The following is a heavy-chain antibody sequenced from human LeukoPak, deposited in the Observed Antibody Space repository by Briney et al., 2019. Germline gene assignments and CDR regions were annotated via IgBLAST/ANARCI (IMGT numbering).Heavy chain of an antibody. CDR1: GFSFSIYA. V-gene: IGHV3-33*01. D-gene: IGHD3-10*01. CDR2: IWHDTSHT. J-gene: IGHJ4*02. CDR3: AREIFGSGSYPDY. Sequence: GGPLSHSCDASGFSFSIYAMHRLLQAPRMGPDLVAFIWHDTSHTFYTGSVKGRFPISRDNSKNSVYLQMNSLGGEDTAVYYCAREIFGSGSYPDYWGQGTLVTVSS.